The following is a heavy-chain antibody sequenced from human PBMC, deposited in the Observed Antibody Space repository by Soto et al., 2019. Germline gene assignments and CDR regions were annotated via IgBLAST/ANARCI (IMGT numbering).Heavy chain of an antibody. CDR1: GFSLTTDGVG. V-gene: IGHV2-5*01. CDR3: SHLDYGDPMG. D-gene: IGHD4-17*01. J-gene: IGHJ4*02. Sequence: QITLKESGPTLVNPTQTLTLTCTFSGFSLTTDGVGVGWIRQPPGEALQWLACIYWNGDERYSASLQSRLTITKDTSKHQVVLTMTSMDPVNTGTYYCSHLDYGDPMGWGPGTLVTVSS. CDR2: IYWNGDE.